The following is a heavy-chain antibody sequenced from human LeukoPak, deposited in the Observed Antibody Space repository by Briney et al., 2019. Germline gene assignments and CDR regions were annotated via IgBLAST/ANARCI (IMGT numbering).Heavy chain of an antibody. CDR3: ARDAYYDSSGYYYDY. D-gene: IGHD3-22*01. V-gene: IGHV3-30*04. CDR2: ISYVGSNK. CDR1: GFTFSSYA. J-gene: IGHJ4*02. Sequence: PGRSLRLSCAASGFTFSSYAMHWVRQAPGKGLEWVAVISYVGSNKYYADSVKGRFTISRDNSKNTLYLQMNSLRAEDTAVYYCARDAYYDSSGYYYDYWGQGTLVTVSS.